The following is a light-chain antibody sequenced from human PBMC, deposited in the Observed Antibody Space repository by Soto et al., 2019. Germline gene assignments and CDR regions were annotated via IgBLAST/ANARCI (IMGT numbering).Light chain of an antibody. Sequence: QSALTQPASVSGSPGQSITISCTGTSSDVGGYNYVSWYQQHPGKAPKLMIFEVSNRPSGVSNRFSGSKSGNTASLTISGLQAEDEGDYYCSSFRRSNTPHVLFGGGTKLTVL. J-gene: IGLJ2*01. CDR1: SSDVGGYNY. V-gene: IGLV2-14*01. CDR3: SSFRRSNTPHVL. CDR2: EVS.